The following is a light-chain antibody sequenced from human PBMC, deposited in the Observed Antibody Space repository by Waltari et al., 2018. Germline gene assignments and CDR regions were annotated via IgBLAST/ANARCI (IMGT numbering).Light chain of an antibody. V-gene: IGKV2-30*02. CDR3: LQSSQWPYA. J-gene: IGKJ2*01. CDR1: QSLVQSDGNTF. Sequence: DVVMTQSPLSLDVTLGQPASISCWSSQSLVQSDGNTFLNWFHQRPGQSPRRLIYKVSNRESGVPDRFSGSGSGTDLTLKISRVEAEDVGIFYCLQSSQWPYAFGQGTKLEIK. CDR2: KVS.